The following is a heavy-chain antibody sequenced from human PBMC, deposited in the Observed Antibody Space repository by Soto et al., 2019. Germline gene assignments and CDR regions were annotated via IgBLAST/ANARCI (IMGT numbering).Heavy chain of an antibody. D-gene: IGHD5-18*01. CDR3: ARGVPYSYGYVSWFDP. V-gene: IGHV3-73*01. CDR1: GFTLGASA. J-gene: IGHJ5*02. CDR2: IGSRGESYAT. Sequence: GGSLRLSCAASGFTLGASALQWVRQASGKGLEWLGRIGSRGESYATTYDVSVKGRFTISRDDSKKTAYLQMNSLESEDTAVYYCARGVPYSYGYVSWFDPWGQGTLVTVSS.